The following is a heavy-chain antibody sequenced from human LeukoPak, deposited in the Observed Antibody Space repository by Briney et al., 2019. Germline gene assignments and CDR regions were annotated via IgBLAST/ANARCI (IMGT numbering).Heavy chain of an antibody. CDR2: ISYDGSNK. J-gene: IGHJ4*02. V-gene: IGHV3-30-3*01. D-gene: IGHD1-26*01. CDR1: GFTFSSYA. CDR3: GRDLGGRSGY. Sequence: GGSLRLSCAASGFTFSSYAMHWVRQAPGKGLEWVAVISYDGSNKYYADSVKGRFTISRDNSKNTLYLQMNSLRAEDTAVYYCGRDLGGRSGYWGQGTLVTVSS.